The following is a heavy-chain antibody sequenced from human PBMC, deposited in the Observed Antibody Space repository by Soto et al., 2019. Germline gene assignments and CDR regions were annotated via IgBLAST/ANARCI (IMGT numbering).Heavy chain of an antibody. CDR2: INWNGGST. CDR3: ARGGDWNYNYYYYYMDV. J-gene: IGHJ6*03. Sequence: EVQLVESGGGVVRPGGSLRLSCAASGFTFDDYGMSWVRQAPGKGLEWVSGINWNGGSTGYADSVKGRFTISRDNAKNSLYLQMNSLRAEDTALYHCARGGDWNYNYYYYYMDVWGKGTTVTVSS. D-gene: IGHD1-7*01. V-gene: IGHV3-20*01. CDR1: GFTFDDYG.